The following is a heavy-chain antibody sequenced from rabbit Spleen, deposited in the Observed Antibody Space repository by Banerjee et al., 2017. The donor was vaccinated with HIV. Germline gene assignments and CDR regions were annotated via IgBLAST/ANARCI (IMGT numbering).Heavy chain of an antibody. D-gene: IGHD8-1*01. CDR1: GFSFSYSDY. J-gene: IGHJ4*01. CDR2: IGAGVTYTT. CDR3: ARYVGIRYTNL. Sequence: QQLVESGGDLVKPGASLTLTCTASGFSFSYSDYMCWVRQPPGKGPEWIACIGAGVTYTTYYATWAKGRFTISKTSSTTVTLQMTSLTGADTATYFCARYVGIRYTNLWGPGTLVTVS. V-gene: IGHV1S40*01.